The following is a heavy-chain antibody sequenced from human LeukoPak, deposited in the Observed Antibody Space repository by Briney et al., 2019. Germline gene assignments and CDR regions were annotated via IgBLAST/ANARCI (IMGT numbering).Heavy chain of an antibody. Sequence: PGGSLRLSCAASGFTFSSYSMNWVRQAPGKGLEWVSSISSSSSYIYYADSVKGRFTISRDNAKNSLYLQMNSLRAEDTAVYYCARRGLGELLDDAFDIWGQGTMVTVSS. J-gene: IGHJ3*02. CDR2: ISSSSSYI. V-gene: IGHV3-21*01. D-gene: IGHD1-26*01. CDR1: GFTFSSYS. CDR3: ARRGLGELLDDAFDI.